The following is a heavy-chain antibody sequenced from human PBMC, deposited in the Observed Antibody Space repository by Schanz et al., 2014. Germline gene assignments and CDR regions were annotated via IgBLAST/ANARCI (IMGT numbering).Heavy chain of an antibody. D-gene: IGHD3-9*01. J-gene: IGHJ5*02. V-gene: IGHV1-18*01. Sequence: QVQLVQSGAEVKKPGASVRVSCKASGYTFTTYAMSWVRQAPGQGLEWVGWISVYTGNTKYGQKVQGRVTMTADTSTNTAYMELRSLRSDDTAVYYCAKAEDYILTDSYSRLDPWGQGTLVTVSS. CDR2: ISVYTGNT. CDR1: GYTFTTYA. CDR3: AKAEDYILTDSYSRLDP.